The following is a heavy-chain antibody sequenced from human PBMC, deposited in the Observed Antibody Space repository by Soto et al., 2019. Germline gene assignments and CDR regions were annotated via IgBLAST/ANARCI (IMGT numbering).Heavy chain of an antibody. CDR3: ARLAAAGSFAPWYFDY. CDR2: INAGNGNT. CDR1: GYTFTSYA. Sequence: QVKLVQSGAEVKKPGASVKVSCKASGYTFTSYAMHWVRQAPGQRLEWMGWINAGNGNTKYSQKFQGRVTITRDTSASTAYMELSSLRSEDTAVYYCARLAAAGSFAPWYFDYWGQGTLVTVSS. V-gene: IGHV1-3*01. D-gene: IGHD6-13*01. J-gene: IGHJ4*02.